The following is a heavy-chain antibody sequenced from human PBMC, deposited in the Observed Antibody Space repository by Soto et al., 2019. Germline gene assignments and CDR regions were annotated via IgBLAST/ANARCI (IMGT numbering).Heavy chain of an antibody. CDR1: GGSISSGGYS. CDR3: ARGNYDFWSGYPGQWFDP. V-gene: IGHV4-30-2*01. CDR2: IYHSGST. J-gene: IGHJ5*02. D-gene: IGHD3-3*01. Sequence: SETLSLTCAVSGGSISSGGYSWSWIRQPPGKGLEWIGYIYHSGSTYYNPSLKSRVTISVDRSKNQFSLKLSSVTAADTAVYYCARGNYDFWSGYPGQWFDPWGQGTLVTVS.